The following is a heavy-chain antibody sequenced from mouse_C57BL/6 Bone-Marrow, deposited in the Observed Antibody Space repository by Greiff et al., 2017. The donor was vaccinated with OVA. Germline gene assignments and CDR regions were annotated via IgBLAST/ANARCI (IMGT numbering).Heavy chain of an antibody. CDR1: GYTFTSYW. CDR2: IDPSDSYT. D-gene: IGHD2-3*01. V-gene: IGHV1-50*01. Sequence: QVQLQQPGAELVKPGASVKLSCKASGYTFTSYWMQWVKQRPGPGLEWIGEIDPSDSYTNYNQKFKGKATLTVDTSSSTAYMQLSSLTSEDSAVYYCAREGLMDVDYWGQGTTLTVSS. J-gene: IGHJ2*01. CDR3: AREGLMDVDY.